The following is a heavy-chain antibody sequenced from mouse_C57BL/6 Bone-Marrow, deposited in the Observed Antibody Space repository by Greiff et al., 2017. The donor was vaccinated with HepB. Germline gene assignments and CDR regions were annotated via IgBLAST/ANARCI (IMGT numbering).Heavy chain of an antibody. V-gene: IGHV5-4*01. CDR3: GRILFWNFDV. CDR2: ISDGGSYT. J-gene: IGHJ1*03. Sequence: EVQRVESGGGLVKPGGSLKLSCAASGFTFSSYAMSWVRQTPEKRLEWVATISDGGSYTYYPDNVKGRFTISRDNAKNNLYLQMSHLKSEDTAMYYCGRILFWNFDVWGTGTTVTVSS. CDR1: GFTFSSYA.